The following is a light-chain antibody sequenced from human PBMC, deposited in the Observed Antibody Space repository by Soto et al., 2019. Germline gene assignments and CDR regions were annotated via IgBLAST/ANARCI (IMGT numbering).Light chain of an antibody. CDR3: SSNSGSYSDVV. V-gene: IGLV2-8*01. CDR2: EVT. Sequence: QSALTQPPSASGSPGQSVTISCTGTSSDIGGNNYVSWYQQHPGKAPKLMIYEVTKRPSGVPDRFSGSMSGNTASLTVSGLHAEDEADYYCSSNSGSYSDVVFGGGTKLTVL. CDR1: SSDIGGNNY. J-gene: IGLJ2*01.